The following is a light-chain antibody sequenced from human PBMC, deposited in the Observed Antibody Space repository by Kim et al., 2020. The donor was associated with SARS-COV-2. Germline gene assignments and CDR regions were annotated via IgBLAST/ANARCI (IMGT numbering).Light chain of an antibody. CDR3: NSRDSSGNLLV. CDR2: GKN. CDR1: SLRSYY. V-gene: IGLV3-19*01. Sequence: SSELTQHPAVSVALGQTVRITCQGDSLRSYYASWYQQKPGQAPVLVIYGKNNRPSGIPDRFSGSSSGNTASLTITGAQAEDEADYYCNSRDSSGNLLVFGGGTQLTVL. J-gene: IGLJ3*02.